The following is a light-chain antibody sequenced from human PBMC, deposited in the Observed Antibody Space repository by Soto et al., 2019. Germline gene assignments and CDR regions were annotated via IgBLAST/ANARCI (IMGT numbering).Light chain of an antibody. CDR1: QSVSTSH. V-gene: IGKV3-20*01. CDR2: GAS. Sequence: EIVLTQSPGTLSLSPGEVATLSCRATQSVSTSHLGWYQQKPGQAPRLLIYGASYRATGVPGRFSCSGSGTDFTLTISRLEPEDLAVYYCQLYGSSPKTFGQGNEVEIK. CDR3: QLYGSSPKT. J-gene: IGKJ1*01.